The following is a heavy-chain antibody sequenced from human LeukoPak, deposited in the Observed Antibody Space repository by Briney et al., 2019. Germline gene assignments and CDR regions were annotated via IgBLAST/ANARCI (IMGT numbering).Heavy chain of an antibody. V-gene: IGHV4-59*01. CDR2: IYYSGGT. Sequence: SETLSLTCTVSGGSISNYYWSWIRQSPGKGLEWIGYIYYSGGTNYNPSLKSRVTISVDTSKKQISLNLSSVTAADTAVYYCARGGREFRGGTGLPAFGYWGQGTLVTVSS. D-gene: IGHD3-10*01. J-gene: IGHJ4*02. CDR3: ARGGREFRGGTGLPAFGY. CDR1: GGSISNYY.